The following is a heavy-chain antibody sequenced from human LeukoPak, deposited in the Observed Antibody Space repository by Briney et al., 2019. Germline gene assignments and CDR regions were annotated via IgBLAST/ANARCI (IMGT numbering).Heavy chain of an antibody. J-gene: IGHJ5*02. D-gene: IGHD1-26*01. CDR1: GGSISSGSYY. Sequence: SETLSLTCTVSGGSISSGSYYWSWLRQPAGKGLEWIGRIYTSGSTNYNPSLKSRVTISVDTSKNQFSLKLSSVTAADTAVYYCARGGSYPGYWFDPWGQGTLVTVSS. CDR3: ARGGSYPGYWFDP. CDR2: IYTSGST. V-gene: IGHV4-61*02.